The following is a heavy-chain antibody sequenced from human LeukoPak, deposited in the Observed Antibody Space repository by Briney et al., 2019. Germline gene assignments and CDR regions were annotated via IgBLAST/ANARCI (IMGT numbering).Heavy chain of an antibody. CDR2: IYPGDSDT. Sequence: GESLKISCKGSGYSFTSYWIGWVRQMPGKGLDWMGIIYPGDSDTRYSPSFQGQVTISADKSISTAHLQWRSLKASGTAMYYCARHYYGSGSYSGWFDPWGQGTLVTVSS. CDR3: ARHYYGSGSYSGWFDP. J-gene: IGHJ5*02. CDR1: GYSFTSYW. D-gene: IGHD3-10*01. V-gene: IGHV5-51*01.